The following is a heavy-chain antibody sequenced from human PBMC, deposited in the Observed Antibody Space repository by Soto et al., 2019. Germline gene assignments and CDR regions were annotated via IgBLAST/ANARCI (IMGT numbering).Heavy chain of an antibody. D-gene: IGHD3-16*01. CDR3: TGGGVSSWPGS. Sequence: EVQLVESGGGLGQPGGSLRLSCVASGLILSDYSMNWVRQALGKGLVWVSYILNTGSTVYYADFVKGRLTVSRDNAKNSLLLQMDRLRTEATAVDYCTGGGVSSWPGSWGSGALVSVPS. CDR2: ILNTGSTV. CDR1: GLILSDYS. J-gene: IGHJ5*02. V-gene: IGHV3-48*01.